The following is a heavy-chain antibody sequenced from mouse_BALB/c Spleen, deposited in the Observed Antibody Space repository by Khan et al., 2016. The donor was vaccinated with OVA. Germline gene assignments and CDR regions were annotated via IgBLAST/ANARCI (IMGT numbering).Heavy chain of an antibody. Sequence: QVQLKESGPGLVQPSQSLSITCTVSGFSLTTYGVHWVRQSPGKGLEWLGVIWSGGSTDYNAPFISRLNISTVNSKSQAFFKMNSLQANDTAIYYCARNYDYDEGLAYWGQRTLVTVSA. J-gene: IGHJ3*01. D-gene: IGHD2-4*01. CDR1: GFSLTTYG. CDR3: ARNYDYDEGLAY. CDR2: IWSGGST. V-gene: IGHV2-2*02.